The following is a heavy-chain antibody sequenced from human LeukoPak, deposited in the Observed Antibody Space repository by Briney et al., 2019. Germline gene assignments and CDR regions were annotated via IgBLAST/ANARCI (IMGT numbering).Heavy chain of an antibody. CDR1: GYTFTSYG. CDR2: ISAYNGNT. V-gene: IGHV1-18*01. J-gene: IGHJ3*02. CDR3: ARDRLSSSDRGGGYSFDI. Sequence: GASVKVSCKASGYTFTSYGISWVRQAPGQGLEWMGWISAYNGNTNYAQMLQGRVTMTTDTSTSTAYMELRSLRSDDTAVYYCARDRLSSSDRGGGYSFDIWGQGTMV. D-gene: IGHD1-26*01.